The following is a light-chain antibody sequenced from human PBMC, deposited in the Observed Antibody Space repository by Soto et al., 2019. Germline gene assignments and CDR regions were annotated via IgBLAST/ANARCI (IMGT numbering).Light chain of an antibody. CDR1: QSISNW. CDR2: SAY. V-gene: IGKV1-5*03. CDR3: QQYNSYRA. Sequence: DIQMTQSPSTLSASVGDSVTITCRASQSISNWLAWHQQKPGKAPKLLISSAYSLEGGVPSRFSGSASGTEFTLTISSLQPDDFATYYCQQYNSYRAFGQGTKVEI. J-gene: IGKJ1*01.